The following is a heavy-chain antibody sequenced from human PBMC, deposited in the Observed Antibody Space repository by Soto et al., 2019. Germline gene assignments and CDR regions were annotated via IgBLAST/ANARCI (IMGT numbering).Heavy chain of an antibody. V-gene: IGHV3-7*03. J-gene: IGHJ5*02. CDR3: ASVKAYCGYDSSGYIMGWFDP. CDR2: IKQDGSEK. Sequence: EVQLVESGGGLVQPGGSLRLSCAASGFTFSSYWMSWVRQAPGKGLEWVANIKQDGSEKYYVDSVKGRFTISRDNAKNSLYLQMNSLRAEDTAVYYCASVKAYCGYDSSGYIMGWFDPWGQGTLVTVSS. D-gene: IGHD3-22*01. CDR1: GFTFSSYW.